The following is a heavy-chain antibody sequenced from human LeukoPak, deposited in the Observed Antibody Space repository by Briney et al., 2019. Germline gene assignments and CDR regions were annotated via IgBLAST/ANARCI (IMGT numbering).Heavy chain of an antibody. Sequence: GASVKVSCKASGYTFTSYGISWVRQAPGQGLEWMGWISAYNGNTNYAQKLQGRVTMTTDTSTSTAYMELRSLRSDDTAVYYCARRREWEQLWLDGDAFDIWGQGTMVTVSS. V-gene: IGHV1-18*01. CDR3: ARRREWEQLWLDGDAFDI. J-gene: IGHJ3*02. D-gene: IGHD5-18*01. CDR1: GYTFTSYG. CDR2: ISAYNGNT.